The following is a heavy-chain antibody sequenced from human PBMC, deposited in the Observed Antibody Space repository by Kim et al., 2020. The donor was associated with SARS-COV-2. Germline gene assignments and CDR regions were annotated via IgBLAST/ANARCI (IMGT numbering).Heavy chain of an antibody. D-gene: IGHD3-3*01. J-gene: IGHJ4*02. V-gene: IGHV1-18*01. CDR1: GYTFTSYG. Sequence: ASVKVSCKASGYTFTSYGISWVRQAPGQGLEWMGWISAYNGNTNYAQKLQGRVTMTTDTSTSTAYMELRSLRSDDTAVYYCAREGFLEWLWNYYFDYWGQGTLVTVSS. CDR3: AREGFLEWLWNYYFDY. CDR2: ISAYNGNT.